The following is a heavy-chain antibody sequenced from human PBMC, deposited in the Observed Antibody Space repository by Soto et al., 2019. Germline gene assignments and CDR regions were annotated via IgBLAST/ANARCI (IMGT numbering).Heavy chain of an antibody. Sequence: QVQLQESGPGLVKPSQTLSLTCTVSGASISSGGYYWGWIRQHPGKGLEWIGYIYYSGSTYYNPYLKSRVAISVDTSKNQFSLKLSSVTAADTAVYYCAREPSPWGQGTLVTVSS. CDR1: GASISSGGYY. CDR2: IYYSGST. V-gene: IGHV4-31*03. J-gene: IGHJ5*02. CDR3: AREPSP.